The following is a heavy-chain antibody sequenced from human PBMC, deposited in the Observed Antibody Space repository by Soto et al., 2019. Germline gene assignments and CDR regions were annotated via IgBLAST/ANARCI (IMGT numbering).Heavy chain of an antibody. Sequence: QVQLVQSGAEVKKPGASVKVSCKASGYTFSSYDINWVRQATGQGLEWMGWMNPKSGHTGSAQKFQGRVTMTRDTSISTAYMDLSSLRSEDTAIYYCARTDGDLDVWGQGTTVTVSS. CDR3: ARTDGDLDV. D-gene: IGHD4-17*01. V-gene: IGHV1-8*01. J-gene: IGHJ6*02. CDR1: GYTFSSYD. CDR2: MNPKSGHT.